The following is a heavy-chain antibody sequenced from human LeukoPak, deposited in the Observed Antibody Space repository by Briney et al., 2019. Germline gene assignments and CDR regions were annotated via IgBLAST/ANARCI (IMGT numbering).Heavy chain of an antibody. Sequence: SVKVSCKASGGTFSSYGISWVRQAPGEGLEWMGGIIPMYGTVKYAQKFQDRVTITADESTSTAYLDLNSLRAEDTAVYYCAKDTRIQLWEYYFDYWGQGTLVTVSS. J-gene: IGHJ4*02. V-gene: IGHV1-69*13. CDR1: GGTFSSYG. D-gene: IGHD5-18*01. CDR3: AKDTRIQLWEYYFDY. CDR2: IIPMYGTV.